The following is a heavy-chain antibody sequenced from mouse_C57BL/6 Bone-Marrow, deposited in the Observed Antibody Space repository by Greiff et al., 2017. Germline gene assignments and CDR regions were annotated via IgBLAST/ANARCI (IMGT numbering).Heavy chain of an antibody. CDR2: GQGLACLG. Sequence: VQLVESGPELARPWASVKISCQAFYTFSTRVPFDIRPPNYWMQWVKQRPGQGLACLGAIYPGNGDTSYHQKFKGKATLTADKSCSTAYMQLSSMTSEDSAVYYCGRGLVPYAMDYWGQGTSVTVSS. CDR1: YTFSTRVP. V-gene: IGHV1-87*01. CDR3: SEDSAVYYCGRGLVPYAMDY. J-gene: IGHJ4*01. D-gene: IGHD3-2*02.